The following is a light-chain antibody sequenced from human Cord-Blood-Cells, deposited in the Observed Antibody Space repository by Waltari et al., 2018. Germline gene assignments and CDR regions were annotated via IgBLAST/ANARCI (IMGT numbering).Light chain of an antibody. J-gene: IGKJ3*01. V-gene: IGKV4-1*01. CDR2: WAS. Sequence: DIVMTQSPDSLAVSLGERATINWKSSQSVLYSSNNKNYLAWYQQKPAQPPKLLIYWASTRESWVPDRFSGSGSGTDFTLTISSLHAEDVAVYYCQQYYSTPFTFGPGTKVDIK. CDR3: QQYYSTPFT. CDR1: QSVLYSSNNKNY.